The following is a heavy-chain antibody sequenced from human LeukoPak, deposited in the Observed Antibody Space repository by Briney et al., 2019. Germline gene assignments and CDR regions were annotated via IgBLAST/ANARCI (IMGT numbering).Heavy chain of an antibody. J-gene: IGHJ4*02. CDR3: ATTERVESLLLDY. Sequence: ASVKVSCXASGYTFTRYYIHWVRQAPGQGLEWMGLINPRGGSTSFTQKFQGRVTMARDTSTSTVYMELSSLRSEDTAVYYCATTERVESLLLDYWGQGTLVTVSS. CDR2: INPRGGST. D-gene: IGHD2/OR15-2a*01. CDR1: GYTFTRYY. V-gene: IGHV1-46*01.